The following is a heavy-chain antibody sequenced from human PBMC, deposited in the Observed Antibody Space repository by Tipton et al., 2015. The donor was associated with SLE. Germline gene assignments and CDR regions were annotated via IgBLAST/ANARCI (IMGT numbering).Heavy chain of an antibody. CDR2: IYYSGST. J-gene: IGHJ4*02. V-gene: IGHV4-59*01. CDR3: AREGAIHY. D-gene: IGHD4/OR15-4a*01. Sequence: LRLSCTFSGGSISSYYWGWIRQPPGKGLEGIGYIYYSGSTNYNPSLKSRVTISVDTSKNQFSLKLSSVTAADTAVYYCAREGAIHYWGQGTLVTVSS. CDR1: GGSISSYY.